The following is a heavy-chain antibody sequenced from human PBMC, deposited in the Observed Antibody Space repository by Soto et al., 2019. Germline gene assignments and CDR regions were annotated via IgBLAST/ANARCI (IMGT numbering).Heavy chain of an antibody. CDR2: LSNTGAGT. CDR1: GFTFSTYS. J-gene: IGHJ3*02. CDR3: ATELAVTLGAFDI. D-gene: IGHD4-17*01. V-gene: IGHV3-23*01. Sequence: XGCLRLSCAASGFTFSTYSMGWVRQAPGKGLEWVSALSNTGAGTYYADSVKGRFTISRDNSRSTLYLQMNSLRVEDSATYYCATELAVTLGAFDIWGQGTVVTVSS.